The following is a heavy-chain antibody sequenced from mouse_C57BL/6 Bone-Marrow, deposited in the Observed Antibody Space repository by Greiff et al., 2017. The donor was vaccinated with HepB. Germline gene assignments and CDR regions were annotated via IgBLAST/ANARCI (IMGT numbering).Heavy chain of an antibody. CDR3: ARRSPYYYGSSYGY. CDR2: IDPGGGYT. D-gene: IGHD1-1*01. V-gene: IGHV1-63*01. Sequence: VQLQQSGAELVRPGTSVKMSCKASGYTFTNYWIGWAKQRPGHGLEWIGDIDPGGGYTNYNEKFKGKATLTADKSSSTAYMQFSSLTSEDSAIYYCARRSPYYYGSSYGYWGQGTTLTVSS. J-gene: IGHJ2*01. CDR1: GYTFTNYW.